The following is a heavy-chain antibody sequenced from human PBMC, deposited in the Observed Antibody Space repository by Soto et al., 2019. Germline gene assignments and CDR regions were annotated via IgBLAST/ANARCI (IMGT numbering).Heavy chain of an antibody. V-gene: IGHV3-74*01. J-gene: IGHJ4*02. D-gene: IGHD1-1*01. CDR3: ARDSEEPFDY. CDR2: INNDESST. CDR1: GFTLSRYW. Sequence: PGGSLRLSCAASGFTLSRYWMHWVRQAPGKGLVWVSRINNDESSTTYADSVKGRFTISRDNAKNTLYLQMNSLRAEDTAVYYCARDSEEPFDYWGQGALVTVSS.